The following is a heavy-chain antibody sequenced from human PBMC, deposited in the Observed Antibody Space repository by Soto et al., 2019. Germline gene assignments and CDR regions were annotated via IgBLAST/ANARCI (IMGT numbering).Heavy chain of an antibody. V-gene: IGHV1-2*04. CDR3: ARDSSSYFYYYGMDV. D-gene: IGHD6-6*01. CDR2: INPNSGGT. Sequence: ASVKVSCKASGYTFTGYYMHWVRQAPGQGLEWMGWINPNSGGTNYAQKFQGWVTMTRDTYISTAYMELSRLRSDDTAVYYCARDSSSYFYYYGMDVWGQGTTVTVSS. CDR1: GYTFTGYY. J-gene: IGHJ6*02.